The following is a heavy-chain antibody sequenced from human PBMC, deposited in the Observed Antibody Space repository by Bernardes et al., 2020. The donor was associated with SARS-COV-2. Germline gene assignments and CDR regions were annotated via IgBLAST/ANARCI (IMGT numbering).Heavy chain of an antibody. J-gene: IGHJ4*02. CDR1: GGSVSSGSYY. D-gene: IGHD3-16*02. CDR3: ARGGYDYVWGSYRHPFDY. CDR2: IYYSGCT. Sequence: SETLSLTCTVSGGSVSSGSYYWIWIRQPPGQGLEWIGYIYYSGCTNYNPSLKSRVTISVDTSKNQFSLKLSSMTAADTAVYYCARGGYDYVWGSYRHPFDYWGQGTLVTVTS. V-gene: IGHV4-61*01.